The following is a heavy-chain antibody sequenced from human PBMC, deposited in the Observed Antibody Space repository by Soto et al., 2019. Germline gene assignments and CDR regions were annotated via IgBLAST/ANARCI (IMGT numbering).Heavy chain of an antibody. V-gene: IGHV4-61*01. CDR3: ARISRDDSSGYPLAFDI. CDR2: IYYGGST. CDR1: GFSISSCTYY. Sequence: SETLSLTCTVSGFSISSCTYYWVWVRQSPGKGLEWIGYIYYGGSTNYNPSLKSRVTISVDTSKNQFSLKLSSVTAADTAVYYCARISRDDSSGYPLAFDIWGQGTMVTVSS. D-gene: IGHD3-22*01. J-gene: IGHJ3*02.